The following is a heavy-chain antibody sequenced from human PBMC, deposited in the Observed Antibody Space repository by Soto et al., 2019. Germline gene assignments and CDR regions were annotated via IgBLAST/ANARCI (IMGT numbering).Heavy chain of an antibody. CDR2: IYPGDSDT. J-gene: IGHJ6*02. CDR3: ARLPCIRYCSGGSCYLYYYYGMDV. V-gene: IGHV5-51*01. CDR1: GYRFTSYW. Sequence: PGESLKISCKGSGYRFTSYWIGWVRQMPGKGLEWMGIIYPGDSDTRYSPSFQGQVTISADKSISTAYLQWSSLKASDTALYYCARLPCIRYCSGGSCYLYYYYGMDVWGQGTTVTVSS. D-gene: IGHD2-15*01.